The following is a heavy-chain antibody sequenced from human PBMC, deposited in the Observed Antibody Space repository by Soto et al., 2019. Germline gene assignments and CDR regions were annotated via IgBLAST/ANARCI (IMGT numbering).Heavy chain of an antibody. V-gene: IGHV1-2*02. CDR1: GYTFTGYY. CDR2: INPNSGGT. J-gene: IGHJ6*02. D-gene: IGHD2-15*01. Sequence: VKVSCKASGYTFTGYYMHWVRQAPGQGLEWMGWINPNSGGTNYAQKFQGRVTMTRDTSISTAYMELSRLRSDDTAVYYCAREKGIVVVVAAPYGMDVWGQGTTVTVSS. CDR3: AREKGIVVVVAAPYGMDV.